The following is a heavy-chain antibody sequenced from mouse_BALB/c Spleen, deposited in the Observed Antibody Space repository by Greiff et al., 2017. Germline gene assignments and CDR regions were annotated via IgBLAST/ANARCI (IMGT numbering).Heavy chain of an antibody. CDR1: GDSITSGY. CDR2: ISYSGST. Sequence: EVQLQQSGPSLVKPSQTLSLTCSVTGDSITSGYWNWIRKFPGNKLEYMGYISYSGSTYYNPSLKSRISITRDTSKNQYYLQLNSVTTEDTATYYCARFDGYYEVYAMDYWGQGTSVTVSS. V-gene: IGHV3-8*02. J-gene: IGHJ4*01. CDR3: ARFDGYYEVYAMDY. D-gene: IGHD2-3*01.